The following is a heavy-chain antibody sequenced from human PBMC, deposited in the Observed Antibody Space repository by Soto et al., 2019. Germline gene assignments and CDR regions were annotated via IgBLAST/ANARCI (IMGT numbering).Heavy chain of an antibody. J-gene: IGHJ6*03. Sequence: ETLSLTCTVSGGSISSYYWSWIRQPPGKGLEWIGYIYYSGSTNYNPSLKSRVTISVDTSKNQFSLKLSSVTAADTAVYYCVRRSVQVYYYYMDVWGKGTTVTVSS. CDR2: IYYSGST. D-gene: IGHD3-10*01. CDR1: GGSISSYY. CDR3: VRRSVQVYYYYMDV. V-gene: IGHV4-59*08.